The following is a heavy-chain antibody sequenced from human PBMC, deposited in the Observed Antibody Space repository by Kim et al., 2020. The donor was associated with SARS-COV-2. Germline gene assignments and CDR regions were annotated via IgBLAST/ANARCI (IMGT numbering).Heavy chain of an antibody. Sequence: SVKVSCKASGGTFSSYAISWVRQAPGQGLEWMGGIIPIFGTANYAQKFQGRVTITADESTSTAYMELSSLRSEDTAVYYCARDLRIAVAGMDYYYGMDVWGQGTTVTVSS. J-gene: IGHJ6*02. D-gene: IGHD6-19*01. CDR3: ARDLRIAVAGMDYYYGMDV. CDR1: GGTFSSYA. V-gene: IGHV1-69*13. CDR2: IIPIFGTA.